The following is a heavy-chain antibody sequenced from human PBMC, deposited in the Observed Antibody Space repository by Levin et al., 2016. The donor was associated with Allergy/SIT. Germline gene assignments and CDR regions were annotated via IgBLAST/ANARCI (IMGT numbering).Heavy chain of an antibody. D-gene: IGHD4-11*01. CDR1: GGSISSSNW. V-gene: IGHV4-4*02. J-gene: IGHJ6*03. CDR2: IYHSGST. CDR3: ARAPDYSNYYYYYYYYMDV. Sequence: SETLSLTCAVSGGSISSSNWWSWVRQPPGKGLEWIGEIYHSGSTNYNPSLKSRVTISVDKSKNQFSLKLSSVTAADTAVYYCARAPDYSNYYYYYYYYMDVWGKGTTVTVSS.